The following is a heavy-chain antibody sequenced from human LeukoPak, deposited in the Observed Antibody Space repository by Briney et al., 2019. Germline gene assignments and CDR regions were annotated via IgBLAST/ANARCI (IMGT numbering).Heavy chain of an antibody. D-gene: IGHD3-16*01. CDR2: INPNSGGT. CDR1: GYSFTDYY. J-gene: IGHJ5*02. Sequence: SVKVSCKTSGYSFTDYYMHWVRQAPGQGLEWMGWINPNSGGTSSAQKFQGRITMNRDTSITTVYMEVSWLTSDDTAIYYCARADRLHGGPYLIGPWGQGTLVTVSS. V-gene: IGHV1-2*02. CDR3: ARADRLHGGPYLIGP.